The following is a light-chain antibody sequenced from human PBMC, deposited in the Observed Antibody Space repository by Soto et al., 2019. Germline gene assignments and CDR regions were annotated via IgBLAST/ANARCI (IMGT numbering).Light chain of an antibody. J-gene: IGLJ1*01. V-gene: IGLV1-47*01. CDR2: RNN. CDR3: AAWDDSLSVNV. Sequence: QSVLTQPPSASGTPGQRVTISCSGSSSNIGSNYVYWYQQLPGTAPKLLIYRNNQRPSGVPDRFSGSKSGTSASLAISGLRSGDEADYYCAAWDDSLSVNVFGTGTKVTVL. CDR1: SSNIGSNY.